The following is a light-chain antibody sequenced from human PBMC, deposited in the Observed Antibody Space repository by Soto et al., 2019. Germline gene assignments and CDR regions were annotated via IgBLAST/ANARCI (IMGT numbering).Light chain of an antibody. Sequence: QSALTQPASVSGSPGQSITISCTGTSSGVGGYKYVSWYQQHPGKAPKLMIYEVSNRPSGVSNRFSGSKSGNTASLTISGLQAEDEADYYCSSYTSSSTLYVFGTGTQLTVL. CDR2: EVS. CDR1: SSGVGGYKY. V-gene: IGLV2-14*01. CDR3: SSYTSSSTLYV. J-gene: IGLJ1*01.